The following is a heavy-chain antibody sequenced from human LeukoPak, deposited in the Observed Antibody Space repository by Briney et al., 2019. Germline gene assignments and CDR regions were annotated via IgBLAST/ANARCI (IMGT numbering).Heavy chain of an antibody. CDR1: GGSFSGYY. D-gene: IGHD2-15*01. J-gene: IGHJ4*02. CDR2: INHSEST. CDR3: ASRGIVVVAALFDY. V-gene: IGHV4-34*01. Sequence: PSETLSLTCAVYGGSFSGYYWSWIRQPPGKGLEWIGEINHSESTNYNPSLKSRVTISVDTSKNQFSLKLSSVTAADTAVYYCASRGIVVVAALFDYWGQGTLVTVSS.